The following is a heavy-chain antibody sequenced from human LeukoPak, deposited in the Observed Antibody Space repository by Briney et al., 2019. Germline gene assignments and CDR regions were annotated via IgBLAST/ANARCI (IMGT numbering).Heavy chain of an antibody. V-gene: IGHV4-34*01. J-gene: IGHJ4*02. Sequence: SETLSLTCAVYGGSFSGYYWSWIRQPPGKGLEWIGEINHSGSTNYNPSLKSRVTISVDTSKNQFSLKLSSVTAADTAVYYCARALRPRNFDYWGQGTLVAVSS. CDR2: INHSGST. D-gene: IGHD5-12*01. CDR1: GGSFSGYY. CDR3: ARALRPRNFDY.